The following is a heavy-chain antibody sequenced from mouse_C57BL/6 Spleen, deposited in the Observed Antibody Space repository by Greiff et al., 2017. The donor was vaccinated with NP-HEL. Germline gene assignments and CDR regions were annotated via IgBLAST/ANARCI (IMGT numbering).Heavy chain of an antibody. V-gene: IGHV3-6*01. J-gene: IGHJ3*01. Sequence: EVHLVESGPGLVKPSQSLSLTCSVTGYSITSGYYWNWIRQFPGNKLEWMGYISYDGSNNYNPSLKNRISITRDTSKNQFFLKLNSVTTEDTATYYCANYYGSSSFAYWGQGTLVTVSA. CDR3: ANYYGSSSFAY. CDR1: GYSITSGYY. D-gene: IGHD1-1*01. CDR2: ISYDGSN.